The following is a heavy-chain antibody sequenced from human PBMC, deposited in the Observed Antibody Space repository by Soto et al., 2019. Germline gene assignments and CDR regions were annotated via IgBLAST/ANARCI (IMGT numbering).Heavy chain of an antibody. V-gene: IGHV4-61*01. CDR1: GGSVSSGSYY. CDR2: IYYSGST. Sequence: TSETLFLTCTVSGGSVSSGSYYWSWIRQPPGKGLEWIGYIYYSGSTNYNPSLKSRVTISVDTSKNQFSLKLSSVTAADTAVYYCARVDVVAANHFDYWGQGSLVTVSS. D-gene: IGHD2-15*01. J-gene: IGHJ4*02. CDR3: ARVDVVAANHFDY.